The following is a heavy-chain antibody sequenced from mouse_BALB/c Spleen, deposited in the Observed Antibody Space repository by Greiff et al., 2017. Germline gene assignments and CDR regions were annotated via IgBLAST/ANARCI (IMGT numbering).Heavy chain of an antibody. CDR2: ISSGSSTI. Sequence: EVNVVESGGDLVKPGGSLKLSCAASGFTFSSYGMSWVRQTPDKRLEWVATISSGSSTIYYADTVKGRFTISRDNPKNTLFLQMTSLRSEDTAMYYCARYGNYVGYAMDYWGQGTSVTVSS. J-gene: IGHJ4*01. CDR3: ARYGNYVGYAMDY. CDR1: GFTFSSYG. D-gene: IGHD2-1*01. V-gene: IGHV5-17*02.